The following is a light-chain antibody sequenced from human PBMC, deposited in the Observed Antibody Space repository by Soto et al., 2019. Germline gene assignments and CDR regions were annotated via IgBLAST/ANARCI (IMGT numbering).Light chain of an antibody. Sequence: QSALTQPASVSGSRGQSMTMSCTGTSSDVGGYNYVSWYQQHPGKAPKLMIYEVSNRPSGVSNRFSGSKSGNTASLTISGLQAEDEADYYCSSYTSSSTQVFGTGTKVTVL. V-gene: IGLV2-14*01. CDR1: SSDVGGYNY. CDR2: EVS. CDR3: SSYTSSSTQV. J-gene: IGLJ1*01.